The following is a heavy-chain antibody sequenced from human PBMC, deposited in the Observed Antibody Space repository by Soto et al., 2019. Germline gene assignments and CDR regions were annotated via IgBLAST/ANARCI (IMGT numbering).Heavy chain of an antibody. J-gene: IGHJ4*02. CDR1: GFTFSTFS. Sequence: DVQLVESGGGSVQPGGSLRLSCAASGFTFSTFSMNWVRQAPGRGLEWISYISGGGRPISYADSVKGRFTISRDNAKNSLYLQMDSLTDEDTAVYYCARDLGCAFDSWGQGTLVTVSS. D-gene: IGHD2-15*01. V-gene: IGHV3-48*02. CDR2: ISGGGRPI. CDR3: ARDLGCAFDS.